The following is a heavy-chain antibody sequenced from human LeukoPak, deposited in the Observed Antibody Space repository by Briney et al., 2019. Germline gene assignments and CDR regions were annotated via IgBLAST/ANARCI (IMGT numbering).Heavy chain of an antibody. J-gene: IGHJ5*02. Sequence: GGSLRLSCAASGFTFSSYAMSWVRQAPGKGLEWVSAISGSGGSTYYADSVKGRFTISRDNSKNTLYLQMNSLRAEDTAVYYCAKYYYDSSGPTPWFDPWGQGTLVTVSS. CDR1: GFTFSSYA. V-gene: IGHV3-23*01. CDR3: AKYYYDSSGPTPWFDP. CDR2: ISGSGGST. D-gene: IGHD3-22*01.